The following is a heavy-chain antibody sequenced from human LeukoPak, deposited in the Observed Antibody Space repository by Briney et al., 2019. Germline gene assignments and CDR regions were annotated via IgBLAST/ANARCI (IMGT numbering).Heavy chain of an antibody. D-gene: IGHD3-10*01. CDR1: GFTFSSYS. CDR2: ISSSSSTI. CDR3: ARDPHTYYYGSGSYGMDV. Sequence: GGSLRLSCAASGFTFSSYSMNWVRQAPGKGLEWVSYISSSSSTIYYADSVKGRFTISRDNAKNSLYLQMNSLRDEDTAVYYCARDPHTYYYGSGSYGMDVWGQGTTVTVSS. V-gene: IGHV3-48*02. J-gene: IGHJ6*02.